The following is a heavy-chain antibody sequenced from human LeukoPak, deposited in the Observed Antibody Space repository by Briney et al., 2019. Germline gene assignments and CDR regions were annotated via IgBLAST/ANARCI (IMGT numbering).Heavy chain of an antibody. CDR1: RGTFSSYA. CDR3: ARGGPSAGAY. Sequence: SVKVSCKASRGTFSSYAISWVRQAPGQVLEWMGRIIPIFGTANYAQKFQGRDTITTDESTSTAYMELSSLRSEDTAVYYCARGGPSAGAYWGQGTLVTVSS. J-gene: IGHJ4*02. CDR2: IIPIFGTA. V-gene: IGHV1-69*05. D-gene: IGHD2-2*01.